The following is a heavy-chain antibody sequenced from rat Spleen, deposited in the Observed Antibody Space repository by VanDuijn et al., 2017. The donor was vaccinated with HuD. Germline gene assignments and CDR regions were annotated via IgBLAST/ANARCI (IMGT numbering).Heavy chain of an antibody. J-gene: IGHJ4*01. CDR1: GFTFSDYG. Sequence: EVQLVESGGGLVQPGRSMKLSCAASGFTFSDYGMAWVRQGPTKGLEWVATISYGDRSGHSSTYYRDSVKGRFTISRDNSKSTLSLQMDSLRSEDTATYYCARFYYDGYPYVMDAWGQGASVTVSS. D-gene: IGHD1-12*03. CDR2: ISYGDRSGHSST. V-gene: IGHV5-29*01. CDR3: ARFYYDGYPYVMDA.